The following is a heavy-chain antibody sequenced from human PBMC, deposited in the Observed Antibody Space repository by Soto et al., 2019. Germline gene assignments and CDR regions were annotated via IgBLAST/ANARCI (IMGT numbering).Heavy chain of an antibody. J-gene: IGHJ4*02. V-gene: IGHV3-23*01. CDR1: GFTFSSYA. CDR3: AKDNPVYYYDSSGYGY. D-gene: IGHD3-22*01. CDR2: ISGSGGST. Sequence: GGSLRLSCAASGFTFSSYAMSWVRQAPGKGLEWVSAISGSGGSTYYADSVKGRFTISRDNSKNTLYLQMNSLRAEDTAVYYCAKDNPVYYYDSSGYGYWGQGTLVTVSS.